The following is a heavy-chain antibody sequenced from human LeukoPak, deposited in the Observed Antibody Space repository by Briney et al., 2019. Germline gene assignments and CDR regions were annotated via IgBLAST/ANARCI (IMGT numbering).Heavy chain of an antibody. D-gene: IGHD2-21*02. CDR3: ARGHSSVVTAIPYYFDF. CDR2: IYHSGST. CDR1: GGSFSGYY. V-gene: IGHV4-34*01. J-gene: IGHJ4*02. Sequence: SETLSLTCAVYGGSFSGYYWSWIRQPPGKGLEWIGEIYHSGSTNYNPSLKSRVTISVDTSKNQFSLKLSSVTAADMAVYYCARGHSSVVTAIPYYFDFWGQGALVTVSS.